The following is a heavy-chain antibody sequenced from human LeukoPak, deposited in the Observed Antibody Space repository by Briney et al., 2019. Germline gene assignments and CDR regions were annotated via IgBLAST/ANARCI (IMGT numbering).Heavy chain of an antibody. CDR1: GGSISSYY. J-gene: IGHJ4*02. Sequence: KPSETLSLTCTVSGGSISSYYWSWIRQPPGKGLEWIGYIYYSGTTNYNPSLKSRVTISVDTSKNHFSLKLRSVTAADTAVYYCARGKCRGYYDISGFDYWGQGTLVTVSS. V-gene: IGHV4-59*08. CDR2: IYYSGTT. CDR3: ARGKCRGYYDISGFDY. D-gene: IGHD3-22*01.